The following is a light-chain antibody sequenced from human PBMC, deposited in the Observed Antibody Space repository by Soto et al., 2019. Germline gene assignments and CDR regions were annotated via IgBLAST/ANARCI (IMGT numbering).Light chain of an antibody. CDR2: GAS. Sequence: EIVMTQSPATLSVSLGERATLSFRASQSFSSNLAWYQQKPGQAPRLLIYGASTRATGVPARFSGSGSGTEFTLTISSLQSEDFAVYYCQQYNNWPRTFGQGTRLEIK. CDR1: QSFSSN. J-gene: IGKJ5*01. CDR3: QQYNNWPRT. V-gene: IGKV3-15*01.